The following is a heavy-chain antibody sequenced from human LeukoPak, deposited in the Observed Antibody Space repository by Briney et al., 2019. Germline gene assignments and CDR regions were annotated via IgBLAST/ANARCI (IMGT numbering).Heavy chain of an antibody. CDR2: IIPILGIA. CDR3: ARWDVVPAAYYFDY. D-gene: IGHD2-2*01. Sequence: SVKVSCKASGGTFSSYAISWVREAPGQGLEWMGRIIPILGIANYAQKFQGRVTITADKSTSTAYMELSSLRSEDTAVYYCARWDVVPAAYYFDYWGQGTLVTVSS. CDR1: GGTFSSYA. V-gene: IGHV1-69*04. J-gene: IGHJ4*02.